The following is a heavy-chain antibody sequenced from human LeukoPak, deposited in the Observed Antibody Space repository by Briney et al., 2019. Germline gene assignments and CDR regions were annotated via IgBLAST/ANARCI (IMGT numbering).Heavy chain of an antibody. CDR3: ARAPRDSSSSNYMRRFDY. D-gene: IGHD3-22*01. V-gene: IGHV4-38-2*01. CDR1: GYSISSDNY. Sequence: SETLSLTCAVSGYSISSDNYWVWIRQPPGQGLEWTGGIYHSGSTYSNPSLKSRVTMSEDTSKNQFSLKLSSVTAADTAVYYCARAPRDSSSSNYMRRFDYWGQGTLVTVSS. J-gene: IGHJ4*02. CDR2: IYHSGST.